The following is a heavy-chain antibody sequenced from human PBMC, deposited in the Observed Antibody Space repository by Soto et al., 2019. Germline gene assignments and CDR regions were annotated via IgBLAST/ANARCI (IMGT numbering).Heavy chain of an antibody. V-gene: IGHV3-30*18. D-gene: IGHD1-26*01. J-gene: IGHJ4*02. Sequence: GGSLRLSCAASGFTFSSYGMHWVRQAPGKWLEWVAVISYDGSNKYYADSVKGRFTISRHNSKNTLYLQMNSLRAEDTAVYYCAKALTSGSYTFDYWGQGTLVTVSS. CDR2: ISYDGSNK. CDR1: GFTFSSYG. CDR3: AKALTSGSYTFDY.